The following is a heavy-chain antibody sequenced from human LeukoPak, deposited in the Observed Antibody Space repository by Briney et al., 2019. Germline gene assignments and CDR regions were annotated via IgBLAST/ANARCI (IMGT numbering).Heavy chain of an antibody. CDR1: GDSVSSNSAA. CDR2: TCYRSKWYN. CDR3: ARGLPFGAAVGTVWFDP. J-gene: IGHJ5*02. Sequence: SQTLSLTCAISGDSVSSNSAAWNWIRQSPSRGLEWLGRTCYRSKWYNDYAVSVKSRITINPDTSKNQFSLQLNSVTPEDTAVYYCARGLPFGAAVGTVWFDPWGQGTLVTVSS. D-gene: IGHD6-13*01. V-gene: IGHV6-1*01.